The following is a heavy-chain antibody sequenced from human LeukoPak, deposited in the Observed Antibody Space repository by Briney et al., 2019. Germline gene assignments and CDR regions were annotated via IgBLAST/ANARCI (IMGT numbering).Heavy chain of an antibody. V-gene: IGHV3-11*01. CDR3: ARGGYLCSGGSCYGPKRPIYYYYMDV. CDR2: ISSSGSTI. D-gene: IGHD2-15*01. CDR1: GFTVSSNY. Sequence: TGGSLRLSCAASGFTVSSNYMSWVRQAPGKGLEWVSYISSSGSTIYYADSVKGRFTISRDNAKNSLYLQMNSLRAEDTAVYYCARGGYLCSGGSCYGPKRPIYYYYMDVWGKGTTVTISS. J-gene: IGHJ6*03.